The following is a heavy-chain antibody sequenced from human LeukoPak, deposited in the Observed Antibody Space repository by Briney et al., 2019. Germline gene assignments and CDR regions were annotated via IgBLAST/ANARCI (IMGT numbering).Heavy chain of an antibody. D-gene: IGHD6-13*01. Sequence: ASVNVSCKASGYTFTGYYMHWVRQAPGQGLEWMGRINPNSGGTNYAQKFQGRVTMTRDTSISTAYMELSRLRSDDTAVYYCAKTRPLDSSSWSHGDYWGQGTLVTVSS. CDR3: AKTRPLDSSSWSHGDY. CDR1: GYTFTGYY. V-gene: IGHV1-2*06. CDR2: INPNSGGT. J-gene: IGHJ4*02.